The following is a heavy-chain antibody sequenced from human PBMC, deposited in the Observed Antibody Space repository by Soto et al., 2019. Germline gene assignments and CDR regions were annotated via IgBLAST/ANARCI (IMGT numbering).Heavy chain of an antibody. V-gene: IGHV3-30*18. D-gene: IGHD2-15*01. CDR2: ISYEGSNK. CDR1: GFTFSSYG. J-gene: IGHJ4*02. CDR3: AKDRSVVVVAAALGY. Sequence: QVQLVESGGGVVQPGRSLRLSWAASGFTFSSYGMHWVRQSPGKGLEWVAVISYEGSNKYYSDSVKGRLTISRDNSKNALYLQMNSVSAEDTAVYYCAKDRSVVVVAAALGYWGQGTLVTVSS.